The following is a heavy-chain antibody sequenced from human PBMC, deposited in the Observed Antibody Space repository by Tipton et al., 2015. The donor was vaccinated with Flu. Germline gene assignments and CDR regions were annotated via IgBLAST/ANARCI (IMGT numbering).Heavy chain of an antibody. CDR1: GASISSGDFY. CDR2: IYTNGST. CDR3: AREARYCYNGSCYRRWFDP. V-gene: IGHV4-61*02. D-gene: IGHD2-15*01. J-gene: IGHJ5*02. Sequence: LVKPSQTLSLTCRVSGASISSGDFYWSWIRQPAGKGLEWMGRIYTNGSTKYNASLRGRVTISVDTSKDQFSLKMTSVTAADTAVYFCAREARYCYNGSCYRRWFDPWGQGTLVSVSS.